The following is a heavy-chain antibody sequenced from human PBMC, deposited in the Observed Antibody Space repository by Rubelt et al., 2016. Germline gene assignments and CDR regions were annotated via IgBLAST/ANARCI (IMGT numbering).Heavy chain of an antibody. D-gene: IGHD3-9*01. CDR2: LYYGGRI. CDR1: GASVTSSGVY. CDR3: ARHRIVRDLTVGGYFDP. V-gene: IGHV4-39*01. Sequence: QVQLQESGPGLVKPSETLSLACTVSGASVTSSGVYWGWVRQPPGKGLEWLGRLYYGGRIDYNPSLRSRVTISVDTAKYQFSLKVTSVTAADTAVYFRARHRIVRDLTVGGYFDPWGQGVLATVSS. J-gene: IGHJ5*02.